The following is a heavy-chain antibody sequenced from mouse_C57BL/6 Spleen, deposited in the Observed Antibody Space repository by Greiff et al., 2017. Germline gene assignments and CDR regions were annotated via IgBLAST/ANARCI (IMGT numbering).Heavy chain of an antibody. CDR2: IDPSDSET. J-gene: IGHJ3*01. D-gene: IGHD3-2*02. CDR1: GYTFTSYW. V-gene: IGHV1-52*01. CDR3: ARGQLRRRTWLAY. Sequence: QVLLQQPGADLVRPGSSVKLSCKASGYTFTSYWMHWVKQRPIQGLEWIGNIDPSDSETHYNQKFKDQATLTVDKSSSTAYMQLSSLTSEDSAVYYCARGQLRRRTWLAYWGQGTLVTVSA.